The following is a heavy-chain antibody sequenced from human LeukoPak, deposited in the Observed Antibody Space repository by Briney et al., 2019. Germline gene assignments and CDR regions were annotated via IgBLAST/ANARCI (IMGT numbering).Heavy chain of an antibody. CDR1: GGTFSSYA. J-gene: IGHJ4*02. CDR2: IIPIFGTA. Sequence: GSSVKVSCKASGGTFSSYAISWVRQATGQGLEWMGGIIPIFGTANYAQKFQGRVTITADESTSTAYMELSSLRSEDTAVYYCASEHSSSWYDRPYYFDYWGQGTLVTVSS. V-gene: IGHV1-69*01. D-gene: IGHD6-13*01. CDR3: ASEHSSSWYDRPYYFDY.